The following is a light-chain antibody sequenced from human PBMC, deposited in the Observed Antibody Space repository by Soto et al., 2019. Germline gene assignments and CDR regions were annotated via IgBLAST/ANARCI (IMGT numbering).Light chain of an antibody. CDR2: DAS. CDR3: QQSRT. V-gene: IGKV3-11*01. J-gene: IGKJ2*01. CDR1: QSVSSY. Sequence: EIVLTQSPATLSLSPGERATLSCRASQSVSSYLAWYQQKPGQAPRLLIYDASNRATGIPARFSGSGSGTDFTLTISSLEPEDFAVYYCQQSRTFAQGTKLEIK.